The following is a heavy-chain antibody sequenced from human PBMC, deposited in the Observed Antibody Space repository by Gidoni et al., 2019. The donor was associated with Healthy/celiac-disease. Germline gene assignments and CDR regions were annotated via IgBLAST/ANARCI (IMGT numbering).Heavy chain of an antibody. D-gene: IGHD3-22*01. CDR2: LKSQTDGVTK. CDR1: GFTFSNAW. CDR3: TTVSSYYYDSSASYY. J-gene: IGHJ4*02. V-gene: IGHV3-15*07. Sequence: EVQLVESGGGLVKPGGSLRISCAASGFTFSNAWMNWVRQAPGKGLEWVGRLKSQTDGVTKDHAAPVKGSFTISRDDSINTLYLQMNSLKTEDTAVYYCTTVSSYYYDSSASYYWGQGTLVTVSS.